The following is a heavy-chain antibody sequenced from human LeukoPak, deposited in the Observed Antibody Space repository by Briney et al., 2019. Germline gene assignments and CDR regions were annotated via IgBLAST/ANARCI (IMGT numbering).Heavy chain of an antibody. CDR3: AKCLAATGYCYFDY. CDR1: GFTFASFA. CDR2: IRGTDGTT. J-gene: IGHJ4*02. V-gene: IGHV3-23*01. Sequence: GGPLRLSCAASGFTFASFAMSWVRQAPGKGLEWVSAIRGTDGTTYYADSVKGRFTISRDNSKNTLYLQMNSLRAEDTAVYYCAKCLAATGYCYFDYWGQGTLVTVSS. D-gene: IGHD3-9*01.